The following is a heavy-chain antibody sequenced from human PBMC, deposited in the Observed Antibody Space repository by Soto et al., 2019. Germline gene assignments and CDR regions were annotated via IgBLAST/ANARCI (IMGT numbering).Heavy chain of an antibody. D-gene: IGHD3-10*02. V-gene: IGHV3-11*01. Sequence: WGSLRLSCAASGCTFGDYYMSWIHQAPGKGLEWVSYISSSGSTIYYADSVKGRFTISRDDAKNSLYLQMNSLRAEDTAVYYCARDLRSGNNYYMDVWGKGTTVTVSS. CDR2: ISSSGSTI. J-gene: IGHJ6*03. CDR3: ARDLRSGNNYYMDV. CDR1: GCTFGDYY.